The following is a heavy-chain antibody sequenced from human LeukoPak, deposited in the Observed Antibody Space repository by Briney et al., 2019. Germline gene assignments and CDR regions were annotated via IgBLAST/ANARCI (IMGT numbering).Heavy chain of an antibody. Sequence: SETLSLTCTVSGGSISSSSYCWGWIRQPPGKGLEWIGSIYYSGSTYYNPSLKSRVTISVDTSKNQFSLKLSSVTAADTAVYYCARDRWRELLDYWGQGTLVTVSS. CDR2: IYYSGST. CDR3: ARDRWRELLDY. CDR1: GGSISSSSYC. D-gene: IGHD2-15*01. J-gene: IGHJ4*02. V-gene: IGHV4-39*07.